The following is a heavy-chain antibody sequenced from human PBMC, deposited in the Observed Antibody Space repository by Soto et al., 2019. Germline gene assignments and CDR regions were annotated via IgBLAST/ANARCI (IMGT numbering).Heavy chain of an antibody. Sequence: EVQLVESGGGLVQPGGSLRLSCAASGFTFSSYSMNWVRQAPGKGLEGVSYISSSSSTIYYADSVKGRFTISRDNAKNSLYLQMNSLRAEDTAVYYATRSAYMDVWGKGTTVTVSS. CDR2: ISSSSSTI. CDR1: GFTFSSYS. J-gene: IGHJ6*03. CDR3: TRSAYMDV. D-gene: IGHD2-2*01. V-gene: IGHV3-48*01.